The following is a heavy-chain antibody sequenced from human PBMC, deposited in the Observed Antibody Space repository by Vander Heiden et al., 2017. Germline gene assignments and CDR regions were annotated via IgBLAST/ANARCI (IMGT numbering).Heavy chain of an antibody. D-gene: IGHD2-15*01. CDR1: GFTFRAAW. CDR2: IKSRTDGGTI. Sequence: EVQLVESGGGLVKPGGSLRLSCAASGFTFRAAWITWVRQAPGKGLEWVGRIKSRTDGGTIDYAAPVKGRFTISRDDSKNTLYLQMNSLKTEDTAVYYCTLVGCRDGTCYPDDWGQGTLVTVSS. CDR3: TLVGCRDGTCYPDD. J-gene: IGHJ4*02. V-gene: IGHV3-15*01.